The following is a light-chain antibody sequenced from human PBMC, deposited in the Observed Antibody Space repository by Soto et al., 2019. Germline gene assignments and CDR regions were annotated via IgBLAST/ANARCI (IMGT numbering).Light chain of an antibody. Sequence: IVMTQSPDSLAVSLGERATINCKSSLSVLSSSNNKNSLAWYQQKPGQPPKLLIYWASTRESGVPDRFTRSGSWTDFTLTVNSLRAEDVAVYDCQHRGTFGPGTKVNIK. CDR3: QHRGT. CDR1: LSVLSSSNNKNS. J-gene: IGKJ3*01. V-gene: IGKV4-1*01. CDR2: WAS.